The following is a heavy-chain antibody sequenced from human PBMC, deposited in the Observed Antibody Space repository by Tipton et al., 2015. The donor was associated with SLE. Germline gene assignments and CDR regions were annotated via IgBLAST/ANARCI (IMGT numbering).Heavy chain of an antibody. CDR1: GGSISSGSYY. Sequence: LRLSCTVSGGSISSGSYYWSWIRQPAGKGLEWIGRIYTSGSTNYNPSLKSRVTISVDTSKNQFSLKLSSVTAADTAVYYCARELGMVAFDIWGQGTMVTVSS. V-gene: IGHV4-61*02. J-gene: IGHJ3*02. D-gene: IGHD7-27*01. CDR2: IYTSGST. CDR3: ARELGMVAFDI.